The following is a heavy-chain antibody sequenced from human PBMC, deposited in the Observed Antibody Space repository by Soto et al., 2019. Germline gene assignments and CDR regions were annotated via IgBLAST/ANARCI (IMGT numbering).Heavy chain of an antibody. D-gene: IGHD6-19*01. Sequence: PGGSLRLSCAASELTFSNYWMNWVRQAPGKGLEWVANIKQDGSEKYYVDSVKGRFTISRDNAKSSLYLQMNSLRAEDTALYYCACGTGFLIRHWGQGTLVTVSS. CDR2: IKQDGSEK. CDR1: ELTFSNYW. V-gene: IGHV3-7*01. J-gene: IGHJ4*02. CDR3: ACGTGFLIRH.